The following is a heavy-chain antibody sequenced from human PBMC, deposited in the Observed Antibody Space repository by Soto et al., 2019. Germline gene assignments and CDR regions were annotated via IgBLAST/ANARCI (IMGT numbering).Heavy chain of an antibody. V-gene: IGHV4-59*01. Sequence: SETLSLTCTVSGGSISSYYWSWIRQPPGKGLEGIGYIYYSGSTNYNPSLKSRVTISVDTSKNQFSLKLSSVTAADTAVYYCARAAHPSDYCSGGSCYSGAFDIWGQGTMVTVSS. CDR2: IYYSGST. CDR3: ARAAHPSDYCSGGSCYSGAFDI. J-gene: IGHJ3*02. D-gene: IGHD2-15*01. CDR1: GGSISSYY.